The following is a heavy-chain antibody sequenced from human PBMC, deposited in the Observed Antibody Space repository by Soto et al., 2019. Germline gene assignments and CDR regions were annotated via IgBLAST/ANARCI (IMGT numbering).Heavy chain of an antibody. CDR2: ISSSSYI. Sequence: GGSLRLSCAASGFTFSSYSMNWVRQAPGKGLEWVSSISSSSYIYYADSVKGRFTISRDNAKNSLYLQMNSLRAEDTAVYYCARDPITYYDILTGYSYYFDYWGQGTLVTVSS. CDR3: ARDPITYYDILTGYSYYFDY. D-gene: IGHD3-9*01. J-gene: IGHJ4*02. V-gene: IGHV3-21*01. CDR1: GFTFSSYS.